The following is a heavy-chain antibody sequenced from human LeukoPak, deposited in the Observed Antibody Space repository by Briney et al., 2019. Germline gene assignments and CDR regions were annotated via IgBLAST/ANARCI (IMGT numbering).Heavy chain of an antibody. CDR2: IYYSGST. CDR1: GGSISSSRYY. Sequence: SETLSLTCTVSGGSISSSRYYWGWIRQPPGKGLEWIGSIYYSGSTYYNPSLKSRVTISVDTSKNQFSLKLSSVTAADTAVYYCARHIVVVPAAHVPLNFDYWGQGTLVTVSS. V-gene: IGHV4-39*01. CDR3: ARHIVVVPAAHVPLNFDY. J-gene: IGHJ4*02. D-gene: IGHD2-2*01.